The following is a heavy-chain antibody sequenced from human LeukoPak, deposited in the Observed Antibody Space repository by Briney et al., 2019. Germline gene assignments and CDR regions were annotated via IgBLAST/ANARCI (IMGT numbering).Heavy chain of an antibody. CDR1: GFSFSSYA. Sequence: GGSLRLSCAASGFSFSSYAMSWVRQAPGKGLEWVSSISGSGATTYYADSVKGRFTISRDNSRNTLYLQMNSLRAEDTAVYYCAKDYLGSSGFSYYFDYWGQGTLVTVSS. V-gene: IGHV3-23*01. CDR3: AKDYLGSSGFSYYFDY. J-gene: IGHJ4*02. CDR2: ISGSGATT. D-gene: IGHD3-22*01.